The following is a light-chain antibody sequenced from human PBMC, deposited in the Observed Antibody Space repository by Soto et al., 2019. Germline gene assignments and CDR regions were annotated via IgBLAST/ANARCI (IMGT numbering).Light chain of an antibody. V-gene: IGKV3-20*01. CDR2: GAS. CDR1: QSVGSSY. Sequence: EIVLTQSPGTLSLSPGERASLFCRASQSVGSSYLAWYQQKPGQAPRLLIYGASSRATGIPDRFSGSGSGTDFTLTISRLEPEDFAVYYCQQYGSSRFTFGGGTKVDIK. CDR3: QQYGSSRFT. J-gene: IGKJ4*01.